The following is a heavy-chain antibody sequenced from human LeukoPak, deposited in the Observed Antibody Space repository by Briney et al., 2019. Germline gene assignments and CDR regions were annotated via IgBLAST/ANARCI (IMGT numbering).Heavy chain of an antibody. V-gene: IGHV3-66*01. CDR2: IYSGGST. CDR1: GFTVSSNY. Sequence: GGSLRLSCAASGFTVSSNYMSWVRQAPGKGLEWVSVIYSGGSTYYADSVKGRFTISRDNAKNSLYLQMNSLRAEDTAVYYCAREVGVIAAPHMDVWGKGTTVTVSS. J-gene: IGHJ6*03. D-gene: IGHD6-6*01. CDR3: AREVGVIAAPHMDV.